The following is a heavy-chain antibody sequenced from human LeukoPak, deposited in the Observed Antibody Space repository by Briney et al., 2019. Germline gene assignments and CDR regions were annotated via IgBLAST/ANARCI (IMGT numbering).Heavy chain of an antibody. V-gene: IGHV3-30-3*01. Sequence: PGGSLRLSCAASGFTFSSYAMHWVRQAPGKGLEWVAVISYDGRNKYYADSVKGRFTISRDNSKNTLYLQMNSLRAEDTAVYYCARDGSIVGATTWFDPWGQGTLVTVSS. CDR3: ARDGSIVGATTWFDP. J-gene: IGHJ5*02. CDR1: GFTFSSYA. CDR2: ISYDGRNK. D-gene: IGHD1-26*01.